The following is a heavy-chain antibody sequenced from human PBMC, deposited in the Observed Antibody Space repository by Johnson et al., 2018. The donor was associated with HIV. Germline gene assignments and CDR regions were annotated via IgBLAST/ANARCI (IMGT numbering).Heavy chain of an antibody. J-gene: IGHJ3*02. CDR1: QFTFSTYW. Sequence: VQLVESGGGLAQPAWSPRLSCAASQFTFSTYWMSWVRQAPGKGLEWVANINQDGREKSYVDSVKGRFTISRDNAKNSLYLQISSLRAEDTAVYYCARGLQARFDAFDIWGQGTMVTVSS. CDR2: INQDGREK. D-gene: IGHD5-24*01. CDR3: ARGLQARFDAFDI. V-gene: IGHV3-7*01.